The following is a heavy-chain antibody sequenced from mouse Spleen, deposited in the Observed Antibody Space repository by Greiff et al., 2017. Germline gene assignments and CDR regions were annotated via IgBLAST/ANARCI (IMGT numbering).Heavy chain of an antibody. CDR1: GYTFTDYY. CDR2: INPNNGGT. V-gene: IGHV1-26*01. Sequence: VQLKQSGPELVKPGASVKISCKASGYTFTDYYMNWVKQSHGKSLEWIGDINPNNGGTSYNQKFKGKATLTVDKSSSTAYMELRSLTSEDSAVYYCARRGMMVTTNYFDYWGQGTTLTVSS. D-gene: IGHD2-3*01. J-gene: IGHJ2*01. CDR3: ARRGMMVTTNYFDY.